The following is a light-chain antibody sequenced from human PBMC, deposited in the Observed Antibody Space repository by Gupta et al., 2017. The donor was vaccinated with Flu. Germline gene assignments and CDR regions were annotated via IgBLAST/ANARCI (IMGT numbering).Light chain of an antibody. V-gene: IGKV3-15*01. CDR1: QSVSSN. CDR2: GAS. J-gene: IGKJ2*01. Sequence: EIVMTQSPATLSVSPGERATLSCRASQSVSSNLDWDQQKPGQAPRLLIYGASNRDTGNTARFSGSGEGKEFTLTSSRPQYEDCEVYYGQQDNTLPIFGQGTKLEIK. CDR3: QQDNTLPI.